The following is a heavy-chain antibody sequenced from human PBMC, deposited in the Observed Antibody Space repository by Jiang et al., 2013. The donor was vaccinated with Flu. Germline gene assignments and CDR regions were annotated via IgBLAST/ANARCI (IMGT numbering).Heavy chain of an antibody. CDR2: TYYRTRWYG. Sequence: SQTLSLTCAISGDSVSSKSASWNWVRQSPSRGLEWLGRTYYRTRWYGDYAASVRGRILINADTSKNQFSLQLNSVTPEDMATYYCARGAWGISVALFRSWGQGTLVTVSS. CDR3: ARGAWGISVALFRS. CDR1: GDSVSSKSAS. V-gene: IGHV6-1*01. J-gene: IGHJ5*02. D-gene: IGHD6-19*01.